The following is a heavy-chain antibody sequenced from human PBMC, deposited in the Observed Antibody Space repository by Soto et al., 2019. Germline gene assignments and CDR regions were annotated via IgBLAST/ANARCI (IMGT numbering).Heavy chain of an antibody. CDR2: MNPNSGNT. CDR3: ARGLKMTTVTGYYYFYMDV. J-gene: IGHJ6*03. D-gene: IGHD4-4*01. V-gene: IGHV1-8*01. CDR1: GYTFTTYY. Sequence: ASVKVSVKATGYTFTTYYINWVRQATGQRLKRMGWMNPNSGNTGYAQKFQGRVTMTRNTSISTAYMELSSLRSEDTAVYYCARGLKMTTVTGYYYFYMDVWGKGTTVTVSS.